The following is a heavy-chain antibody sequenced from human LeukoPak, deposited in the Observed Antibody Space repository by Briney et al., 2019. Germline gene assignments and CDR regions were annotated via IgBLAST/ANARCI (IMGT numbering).Heavy chain of an antibody. V-gene: IGHV3-23*01. CDR1: GFTFSSYA. Sequence: GGSLRLSCAASGFTFSSYAMSWVRQAPGKGLEWVSAISGSGGSTYYADSVKGRFTISRDNSKNTLYLQMNSLRAEDTAVYYCAKDGGMRSYYYDSSGCSVDYWGQGTLVTVSS. CDR3: AKDGGMRSYYYDSSGCSVDY. CDR2: ISGSGGST. J-gene: IGHJ4*02. D-gene: IGHD3-22*01.